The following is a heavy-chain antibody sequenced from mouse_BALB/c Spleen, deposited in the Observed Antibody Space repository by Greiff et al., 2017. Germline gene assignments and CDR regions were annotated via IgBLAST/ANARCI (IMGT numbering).Heavy chain of an antibody. CDR3: ARRDLFFAY. Sequence: VMLVESGGGLVQPGGSLKLSCAASGFTFSSYGMSWVRQTPDKRLELVATINSNGGSTYYPDSVKGRFTISRDNAKNTLYLQMSSLKSEDTAMYYWARRDLFFAYWGQGTLVTVSA. CDR2: INSNGGST. D-gene: IGHD3-3*01. CDR1: GFTFSSYG. J-gene: IGHJ3*01. V-gene: IGHV5-6-3*01.